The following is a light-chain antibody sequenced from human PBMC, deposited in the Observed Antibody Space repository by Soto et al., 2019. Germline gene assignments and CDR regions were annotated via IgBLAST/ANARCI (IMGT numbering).Light chain of an antibody. J-gene: IGKJ2*02. Sequence: EIEMTQSPTTVSVSVGERATLTCRASQSVSSKLAWYQQKPGQPPKLLIFDASAIATGVPARFSGSGSGTEFILTISGLKSEDYAVSYCQQYHDWHPCTFGQGTKLEMK. CDR3: QQYHDWHPCT. CDR1: QSVSSK. CDR2: DAS. V-gene: IGKV3-15*01.